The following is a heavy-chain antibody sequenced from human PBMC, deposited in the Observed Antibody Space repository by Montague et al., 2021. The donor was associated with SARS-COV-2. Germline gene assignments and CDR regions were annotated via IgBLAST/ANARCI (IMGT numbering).Heavy chain of an antibody. V-gene: IGHV4-34*01. D-gene: IGHD5-18*01. J-gene: IGHJ3*02. CDR2: ITHTGGT. CDR3: ARGSYGPDAFDI. CDR1: GGSFSNYY. Sequence: SETLSLTCAVYGGSFSNYYWTWIRQSPGKGLEWIGEITHTGGTKYDPSLMSRATVSVDTSKNQFSLKLTSMTAADTAVYYCARGSYGPDAFDIWGQGTMVTVSS.